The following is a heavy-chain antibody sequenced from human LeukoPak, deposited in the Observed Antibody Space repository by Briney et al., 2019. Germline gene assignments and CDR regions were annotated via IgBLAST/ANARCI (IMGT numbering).Heavy chain of an antibody. Sequence: GESLRLSCTASGFTFGDYAMSWFRQAPGKGLEWVGFIRSKAYGGTTEYAASVKGRFTISRDDSKSIAYLQMNSLKTEDTAVYYCTRDSPWWGAAPGAFDIWGQGTMVTVSS. CDR1: GFTFGDYA. J-gene: IGHJ3*02. CDR3: TRDSPWWGAAPGAFDI. V-gene: IGHV3-49*03. CDR2: IRSKAYGGTT. D-gene: IGHD2-15*01.